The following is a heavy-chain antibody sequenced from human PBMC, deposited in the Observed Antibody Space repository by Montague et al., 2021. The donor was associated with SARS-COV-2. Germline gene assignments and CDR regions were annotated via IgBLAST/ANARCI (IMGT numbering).Heavy chain of an antibody. CDR1: GFTFEDYA. D-gene: IGHD5-12*01. V-gene: IGHV3-9*01. CDR2: ISWNSGRL. J-gene: IGHJ6*02. CDR3: AKGYFHSGYDRSWDYGMDV. Sequence: SLRLSCAASGFTFEDYAMHWVRQAPGKGLERVSGISWNSGRLDYADYVKGRFTISRDHAKNSLYLQMNSLRAEDTALYYCAKGYFHSGYDRSWDYGMDVWGQGTTVTVSS.